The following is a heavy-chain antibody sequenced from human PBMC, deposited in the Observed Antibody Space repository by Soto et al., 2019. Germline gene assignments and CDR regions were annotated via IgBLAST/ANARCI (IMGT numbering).Heavy chain of an antibody. J-gene: IGHJ5*02. Sequence: QVQLVQSGGEVKRPGASVKVSCKTSGYTFSNYGITWVRQAPGQPLEWLGWISLYSDGTNYAQKFQGRVSMTTDTSTTTAYMELRSLRSDDTAVDYCARVVPGAEAWFGPWGQGPLVTVSS. CDR1: GYTFSNYG. CDR3: ARVVPGAEAWFGP. CDR2: ISLYSDGT. D-gene: IGHD2-2*01. V-gene: IGHV1-18*01.